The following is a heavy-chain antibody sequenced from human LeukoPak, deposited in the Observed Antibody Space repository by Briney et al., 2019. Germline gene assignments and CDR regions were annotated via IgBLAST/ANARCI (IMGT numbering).Heavy chain of an antibody. CDR1: GFTFSSYA. V-gene: IGHV3-23*01. Sequence: GGSLRLSCAASGFTFSSYAMSWVRQAPGKGLEWVSAISGSGGSTYYADSVKGRFTISRDNSKNTLYPQMNSLRAEDTAVYYCAEDRGYSYGYPYYFDYWGQGTLVTVSS. J-gene: IGHJ4*02. CDR3: AEDRGYSYGYPYYFDY. D-gene: IGHD5-18*01. CDR2: ISGSGGST.